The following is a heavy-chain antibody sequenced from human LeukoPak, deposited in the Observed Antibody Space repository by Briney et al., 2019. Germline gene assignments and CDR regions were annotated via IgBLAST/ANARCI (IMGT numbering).Heavy chain of an antibody. D-gene: IGHD1-7*01. Sequence: GGSLRLSCAASGFTFSSYSMNWVRQAPGKGLEWVSSITSSGSYIYYADSVKGRFTISRDNAKNSLYLQMNSLRDEDTAVYYCASGRNMGITGTTGAFDIWGQGTMVTVSS. CDR1: GFTFSSYS. J-gene: IGHJ3*02. V-gene: IGHV3-21*01. CDR3: ASGRNMGITGTTGAFDI. CDR2: ITSSGSYI.